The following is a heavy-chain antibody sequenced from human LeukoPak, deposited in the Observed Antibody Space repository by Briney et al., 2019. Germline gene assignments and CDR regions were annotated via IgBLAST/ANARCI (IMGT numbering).Heavy chain of an antibody. J-gene: IGHJ4*02. D-gene: IGHD3-16*02. CDR3: ARGYYDYVWGSYRVFDY. CDR2: INHSGST. CDR1: GGSFSGYY. Sequence: SETLSLTCAVYGGSFSGYYWSWIRQPPGKGLEWIGEINHSGSTNYNPSLKSRVTISVDTSKNQFSLKLSSVTAADTAVYYCARGYYDYVWGSYRVFDYWGQGTLVTVSS. V-gene: IGHV4-34*01.